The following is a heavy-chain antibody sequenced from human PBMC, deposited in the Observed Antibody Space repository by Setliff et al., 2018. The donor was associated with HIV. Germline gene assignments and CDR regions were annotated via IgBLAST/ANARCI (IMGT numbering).Heavy chain of an antibody. Sequence: ASVKVSCKASGYTFTSDYIHWVRQAPGQGLEWMGIINPAGNPTSYAQKFQGRLTMTRDTSTNTVYMELRSLRFDDTAVYYCARDRGGGLQFLEWTGQYYMDVWGKGTTVTVSS. J-gene: IGHJ6*03. CDR2: INPAGNPT. V-gene: IGHV1-46*01. D-gene: IGHD3-3*01. CDR3: ARDRGGGLQFLEWTGQYYMDV. CDR1: GYTFTSDY.